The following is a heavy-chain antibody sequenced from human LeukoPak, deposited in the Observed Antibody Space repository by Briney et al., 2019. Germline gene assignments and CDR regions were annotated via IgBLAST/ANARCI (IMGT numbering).Heavy chain of an antibody. J-gene: IGHJ4*02. CDR2: ISTTKPNSSTT. Sequence: QTGGSLRLSCAGAGFIITDHHMGWVRQAPGKGREWVGRISTTKPNSSTTQYAASPRCPFTISRDHSHNSLYLQLNSLKTEDTAVYFCVRVVTTGSGWYHFDNWGRGTLVTVSS. CDR3: VRVVTTGSGWYHFDN. CDR1: GFIITDHH. V-gene: IGHV3-72*01. D-gene: IGHD6-13*01.